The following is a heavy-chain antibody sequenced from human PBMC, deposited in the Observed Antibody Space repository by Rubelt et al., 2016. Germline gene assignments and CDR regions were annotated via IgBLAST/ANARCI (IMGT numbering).Heavy chain of an antibody. CDR2: TSGRGTYT. CDR3: SKSTRVRRTWADKGFDP. CDR1: GFTFSYD. J-gene: IGHJ5*02. V-gene: IGHV3-23*01. Sequence: EVQVLESGGGLVQPGGSLRLSCSASGFTFSYDVSWVRQAPGKGLEWVSGTSGRGTYTYYADAVKGRLPISNNNSKNTSYLQTNSLRAEDTVAYYSSKSTRVRRTWADKGFDPWGQGSLVTVSA. D-gene: IGHD1-1*01.